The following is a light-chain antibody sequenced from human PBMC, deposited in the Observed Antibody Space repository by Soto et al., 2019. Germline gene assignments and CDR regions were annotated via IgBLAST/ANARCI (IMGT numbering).Light chain of an antibody. CDR1: GRDVGAYKL. Sequence: QAVLTQPASVSGAPGQSITISCAGKGRDVGAYKLVSWYQQPPGKAPNLIIFEVNTRPSGISNRFSGSKSGDTASLTISGLQAEDEADYFCCSYAGTVAYVFGTGTKVTVL. CDR2: EVN. CDR3: CSYAGTVAYV. V-gene: IGLV2-23*02. J-gene: IGLJ1*01.